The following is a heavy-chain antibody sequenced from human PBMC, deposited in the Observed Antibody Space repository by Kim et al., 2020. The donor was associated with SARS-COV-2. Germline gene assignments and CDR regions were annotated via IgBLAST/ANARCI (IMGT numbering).Heavy chain of an antibody. V-gene: IGHV5-51*01. J-gene: IGHJ6*02. Sequence: RYSPSYQGQVTISADKSISTAYLQWSSLKASDTAIYDCARLPKDYYYGMDVWGQGTTVTVSS. CDR3: ARLPKDYYYGMDV.